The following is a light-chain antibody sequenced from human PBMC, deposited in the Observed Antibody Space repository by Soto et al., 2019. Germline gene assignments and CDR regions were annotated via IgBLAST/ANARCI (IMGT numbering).Light chain of an antibody. Sequence: EIVLTQSPATLSLSPGERATLSCRASQSVSDYLAWYQQKPGQGPRLLIYDASNRATGIPGRFSGSGSGTDFTLTISSLEPEDSAFYYCQQRSNLVTFGGWTKVEIK. V-gene: IGKV3-11*01. CDR2: DAS. J-gene: IGKJ4*01. CDR3: QQRSNLVT. CDR1: QSVSDY.